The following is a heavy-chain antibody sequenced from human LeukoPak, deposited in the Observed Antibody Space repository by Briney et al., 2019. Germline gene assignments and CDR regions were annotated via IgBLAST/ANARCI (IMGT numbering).Heavy chain of an antibody. D-gene: IGHD2-8*01. V-gene: IGHV4-4*07. Sequence: PSETLSLTCNVSGGSINNYYWSWIRQPAGKGLEWIGRIYNSGSTTSNPSLKSRVTMSVDTSKNQFSLKLSSVTAADTAVYYCVREGHQWSKRNYYYYYYMDVWGKGTTVTISS. CDR3: VREGHQWSKRNYYYYYYMDV. CDR1: GGSINNYY. J-gene: IGHJ6*03. CDR2: IYNSGST.